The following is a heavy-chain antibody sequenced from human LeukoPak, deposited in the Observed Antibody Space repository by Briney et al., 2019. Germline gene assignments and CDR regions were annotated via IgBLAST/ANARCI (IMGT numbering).Heavy chain of an antibody. D-gene: IGHD6-19*01. CDR3: AKDSSGLNHFDY. Sequence: TGGSLRLSCAASGFTFSTYAMSWVRQAPGKGLDWVSAISGSGGSTYYADSVKGRFTISRDNSKNTLYLQMNSLRAEDTPVYYCAKDSSGLNHFDYWGQGTLVTVSS. J-gene: IGHJ4*02. V-gene: IGHV3-23*01. CDR1: GFTFSTYA. CDR2: ISGSGGST.